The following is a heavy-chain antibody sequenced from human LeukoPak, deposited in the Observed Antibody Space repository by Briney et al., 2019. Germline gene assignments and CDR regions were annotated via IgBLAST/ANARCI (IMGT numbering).Heavy chain of an antibody. J-gene: IGHJ4*02. CDR2: IVVGSGNT. CDR3: AADGGDYGDYVFDY. D-gene: IGHD4-17*01. V-gene: IGHV1-58*02. CDR1: GFTFTSSA. Sequence: ASVKVSCKASGFTFTSSAMQWVREARGQRREWIGWIVVGSGNTNYAQKFQERVTITRDMSTSTAYMELSSRRSEHTSVYYCAADGGDYGDYVFDYWGRGTLVTVSS.